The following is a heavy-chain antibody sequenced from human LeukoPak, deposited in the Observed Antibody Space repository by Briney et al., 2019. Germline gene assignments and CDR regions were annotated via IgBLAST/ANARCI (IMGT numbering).Heavy chain of an antibody. J-gene: IGHJ6*03. D-gene: IGHD1-26*01. CDR1: GFNFSSYS. CDR2: ISSSSSYR. Sequence: GGSLRLSCTGSGFNFSSYSMNWVRQAPARGLAWVSSISSSSSYRYYEESVKGRFTISRDNSKNTLYLRMNSLRAEDTAVYYCAKGYGWEASYYYYYMDVWGKGTTVTMSS. CDR3: AKGYGWEASYYYYYMDV. V-gene: IGHV3-21*01.